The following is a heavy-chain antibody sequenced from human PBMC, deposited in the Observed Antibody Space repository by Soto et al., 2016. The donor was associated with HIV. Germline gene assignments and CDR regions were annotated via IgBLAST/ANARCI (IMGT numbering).Heavy chain of an antibody. CDR1: GFTFDDYG. D-gene: IGHD3-10*01. J-gene: IGHJ6*02. Sequence: EVQLVESGGGVVRPGGSLRLSCAASGFTFDDYGMSWVRQAPGKGLEWVSGINWNGGSTTYADSVKGRFTISRDNAENFLYLQMNSLRAEDTALYYCARGPGYYYGFGDVTKRSTTYGMDVVGTEGPTVTVSS. CDR2: INWNGGST. CDR3: ARGPGYYYGFGDVTKRSTTYGMDV. V-gene: IGHV3-20*04.